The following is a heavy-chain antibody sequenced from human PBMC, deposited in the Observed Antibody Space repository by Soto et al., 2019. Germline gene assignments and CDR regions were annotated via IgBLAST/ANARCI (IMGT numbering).Heavy chain of an antibody. D-gene: IGHD3-10*01. CDR1: GGSITNYY. J-gene: IGHJ6*02. CDR3: ARHGFGSLHCLVEV. CDR2: IQYNGYS. Sequence: QVQLQESGPGLVKPSETLSLTCTVSGGSITNYYCSWFRQPPGKGLEWIGYIQYNGYSAYNLSLKRRVTMSTDASKTQFSLRLESVTATDTAVYYCARHGFGSLHCLVEVWGQGTTVIVSS. V-gene: IGHV4-59*08.